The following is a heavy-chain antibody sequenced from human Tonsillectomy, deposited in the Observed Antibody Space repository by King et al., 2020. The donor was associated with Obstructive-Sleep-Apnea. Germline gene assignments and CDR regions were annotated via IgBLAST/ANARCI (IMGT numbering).Heavy chain of an antibody. Sequence: QLQESGPGLVKPSGTLSLTCAVSSGSISSSNWWTWVRQPPGKGLEWIGEIYHSGSTNYNPSLKSLVTISVDKSKNQFSLKLSSVTAADTAVYYCARDSTPIRGWFDPWGQGTLVTVSS. J-gene: IGHJ5*02. CDR3: ARDSTPIRGWFDP. V-gene: IGHV4-4*02. CDR1: SGSISSSNW. CDR2: IYHSGST.